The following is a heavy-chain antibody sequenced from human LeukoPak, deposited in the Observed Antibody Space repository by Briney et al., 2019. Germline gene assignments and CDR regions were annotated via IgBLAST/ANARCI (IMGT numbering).Heavy chain of an antibody. V-gene: IGHV4-34*01. Sequence: SETLSLTCAVYGGSFSSYYWSWIRQSPGKGLEWIGEITHSRSTNYNPSLKSRVTISLDTSKSQFSLKLTSVTAADTAVYYCARVTRFTQFGELWIDSWGQGTLLTVSS. CDR1: GGSFSSYY. J-gene: IGHJ4*02. D-gene: IGHD3-10*01. CDR3: ARVTRFTQFGELWIDS. CDR2: ITHSRST.